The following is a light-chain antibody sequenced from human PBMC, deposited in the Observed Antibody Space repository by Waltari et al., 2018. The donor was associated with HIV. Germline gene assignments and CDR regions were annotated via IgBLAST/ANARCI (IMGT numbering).Light chain of an antibody. CDR3: CSYAGSSWV. J-gene: IGLJ3*02. V-gene: IGLV2-11*01. CDR2: DVS. Sequence: QSALTQPRSVSGSPGQSVTISCTGTSSDIGGYNYVSWYQQYPGKAPKLRIYDVSERPSGVPDRFSGSKSGNTASLTISGLQAEDETDYYCCSYAGSSWVFGGGTKLTVL. CDR1: SSDIGGYNY.